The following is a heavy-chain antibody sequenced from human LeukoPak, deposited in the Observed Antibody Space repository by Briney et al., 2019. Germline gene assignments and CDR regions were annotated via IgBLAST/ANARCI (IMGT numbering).Heavy chain of an antibody. CDR1: GGSISSTTYY. V-gene: IGHV4-39*01. CDR2: IYYSGNT. CDR3: ARHYGP. Sequence: PSETLSLTCIVSGGSISSTTYYWGRIRQPPGKRLEWTGSIYYSGNTYYNPSIKSRVTISIDKSKNQFSLNLNCVTAADTAGYYCARHYGPWGRGTLVTVSS. D-gene: IGHD3-10*01. J-gene: IGHJ4*02.